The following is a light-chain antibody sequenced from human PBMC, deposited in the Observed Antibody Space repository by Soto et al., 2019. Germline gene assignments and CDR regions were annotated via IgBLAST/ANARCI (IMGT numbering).Light chain of an antibody. CDR3: HSYTSSSTLV. CDR2: DVT. J-gene: IGLJ2*01. Sequence: QSALTQPASVSRSPGQSITISCTGTSSDVGGYNYVSWYQQYPGKAPKLMIYDVTYRPSGVSNRFSGSKSGNTASLTISGLQAEDEADYYCHSYTSSSTLVFGGGTQLTVL. CDR1: SSDVGGYNY. V-gene: IGLV2-14*01.